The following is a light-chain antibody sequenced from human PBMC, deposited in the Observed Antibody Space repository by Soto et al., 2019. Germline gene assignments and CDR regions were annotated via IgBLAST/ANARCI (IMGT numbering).Light chain of an antibody. CDR3: QQRSNWPMYT. J-gene: IGKJ2*01. CDR2: DAS. V-gene: IGKV3-11*01. Sequence: EMFLTHFQATLSFSQGERATLPSRASQVVTTSLDWYKQKPGQDPRLLMYDASKGATGIPARFSGSGSGTDFTLTISSLEPEDFAVYYCQQRSNWPMYTFGQGTKLESK. CDR1: QVVTTS.